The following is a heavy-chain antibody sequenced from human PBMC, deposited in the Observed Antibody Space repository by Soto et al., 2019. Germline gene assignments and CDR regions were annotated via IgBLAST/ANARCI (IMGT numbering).Heavy chain of an antibody. CDR1: GFTSSTSD. CDR2: ISYDGSVQ. J-gene: IGHJ4*02. V-gene: IGHV3-30*18. Sequence: QVQLVESGGGVVQPGRSLRLSCAASGFTSSTSDIHWARQAPGKGLQWVAAISYDGSVQYYEDSVKGRFSISRDNSKTTLFLQMHSLRAEDTAMYYCAKRARTWYFDDWGQGTLVTVSS. CDR3: AKRARTWYFDD.